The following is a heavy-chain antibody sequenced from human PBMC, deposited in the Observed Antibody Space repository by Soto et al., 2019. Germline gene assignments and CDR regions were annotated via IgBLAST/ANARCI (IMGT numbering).Heavy chain of an antibody. CDR2: ISSNGRST. V-gene: IGHV3-64*01. Sequence: GGSLRLSCATSGFTFSTYAMHWVRQAPGKGLEYVSAISSNGRSTYYANSVRGRFTISRDNSKNTLCLQMDSLRAEDTAVYYCAIHKFYDAIKSFDHWGQGTQVTVSS. CDR3: AIHKFYDAIKSFDH. CDR1: GFTFSTYA. J-gene: IGHJ4*02. D-gene: IGHD3-3*01.